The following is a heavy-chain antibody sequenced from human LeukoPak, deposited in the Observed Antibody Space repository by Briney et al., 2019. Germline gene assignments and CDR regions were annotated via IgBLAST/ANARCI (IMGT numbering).Heavy chain of an antibody. CDR1: GFTFSNYD. Sequence: GGSLRLSCAASGFTFSNYDIHWVRQAPGQGLEGVACIRYEGNNEYYADTVKGRVTISRENSNNTLYLEMNSLRAEDTAGYYCWKDLMRDRWLGDFWGQGTMVTVSS. CDR2: IRYEGNNE. D-gene: IGHD3-10*01. J-gene: IGHJ4*02. V-gene: IGHV3-30*02. CDR3: WKDLMRDRWLGDF.